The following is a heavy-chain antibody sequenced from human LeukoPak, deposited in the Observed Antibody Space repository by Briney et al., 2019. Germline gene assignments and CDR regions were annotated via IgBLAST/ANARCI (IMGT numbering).Heavy chain of an antibody. D-gene: IGHD3-22*01. Sequence: SETLSLTCTVSGGSISSSSYYWGWIRQPPGKGLEWIGSIYYSGSTHYNPSLESRVTISVDTSKNQFSLKLSSVTAADTAVYYCARDRSSGYLSYYYYYMDVWGKGTTVTVSS. CDR3: ARDRSSGYLSYYYYYMDV. V-gene: IGHV4-39*07. CDR2: IYYSGST. J-gene: IGHJ6*03. CDR1: GGSISSSSYY.